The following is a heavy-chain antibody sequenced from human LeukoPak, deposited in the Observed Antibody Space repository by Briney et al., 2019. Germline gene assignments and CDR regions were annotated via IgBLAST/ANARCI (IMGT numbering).Heavy chain of an antibody. D-gene: IGHD3-10*01. Sequence: SETLSLTCTVSGSSISSYYWSWIRQPPGKGLEWIGYIYYSGSTNYNPSLKSRVTISVDTSKNQFSLKLSSVTAADTAVYYCARYPYGSGPYGMDVWGKGTTVTVSS. J-gene: IGHJ6*04. CDR3: ARYPYGSGPYGMDV. CDR2: IYYSGST. V-gene: IGHV4-59*01. CDR1: GSSISSYY.